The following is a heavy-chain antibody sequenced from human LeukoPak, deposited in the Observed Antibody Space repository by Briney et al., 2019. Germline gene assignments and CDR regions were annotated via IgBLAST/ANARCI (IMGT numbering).Heavy chain of an antibody. D-gene: IGHD5-12*01. CDR1: GFTFSSYS. V-gene: IGHV3-21*01. Sequence: GGSLRLSCAASGFTFSSYSMNWVRQAPGKGLEWVSSISSSSSYIYYADSVKGRFTISRDNAKNSLYQQMNSLRAEDTAVYYCARAPDIVATSEFDYWGQGTLVTVSS. CDR2: ISSSSSYI. J-gene: IGHJ4*02. CDR3: ARAPDIVATSEFDY.